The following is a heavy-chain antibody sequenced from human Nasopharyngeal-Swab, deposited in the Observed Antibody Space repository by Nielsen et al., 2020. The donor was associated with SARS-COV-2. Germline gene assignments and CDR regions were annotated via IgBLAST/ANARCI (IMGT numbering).Heavy chain of an antibody. CDR2: IYYSGST. D-gene: IGHD6-19*01. J-gene: IGHJ4*02. V-gene: IGHV4-59*01. CDR1: GGSISSYY. CDR3: ARVQQWLALFDY. Sequence: SETLSLTCTVSGGSISSYYWSWIRQPPGKGLEWIGYIYYSGSTNYNPSLKSRVTISVDTSKNQFSLKLSSVTAADTVVYYCARVQQWLALFDYWGQGTLVTVSS.